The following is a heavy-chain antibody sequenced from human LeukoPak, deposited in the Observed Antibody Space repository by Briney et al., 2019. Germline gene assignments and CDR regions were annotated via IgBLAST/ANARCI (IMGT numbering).Heavy chain of an antibody. J-gene: IGHJ5*02. CDR2: IYHSGGT. CDR3: ARVRENYDSSGSPYNWFDP. V-gene: IGHV4-38-2*01. Sequence: SETLSLTCAVSGYSISSGYYWGWIRQPPGNGLEWIGSIYHSGGTYYNPSLKSRVTISVDTSKNQFSLKLSSVTAADTAVYYCARVRENYDSSGSPYNWFDPWGQGTLVTVSS. D-gene: IGHD3-22*01. CDR1: GYSISSGYY.